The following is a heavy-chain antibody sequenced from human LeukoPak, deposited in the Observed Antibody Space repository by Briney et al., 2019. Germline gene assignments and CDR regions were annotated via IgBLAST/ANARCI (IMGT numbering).Heavy chain of an antibody. D-gene: IGHD5-12*01. V-gene: IGHV4-34*01. CDR1: GGSFSGYY. CDR3: ARLKSWLRRPYYYYYYYMDV. Sequence: SETLSLTCAVYGGSFSGYYWSWIRQPPGKGLEWIGEINHSGSTNYNPSLKSRVTISVDTSKNQFSLKLSSVTAADTAVYYCARLKSWLRRPYYYYYYYMDVWGKGTTVTISS. J-gene: IGHJ6*03. CDR2: INHSGST.